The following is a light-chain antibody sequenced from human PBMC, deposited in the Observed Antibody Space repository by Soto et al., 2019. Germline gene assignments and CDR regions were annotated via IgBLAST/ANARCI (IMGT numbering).Light chain of an antibody. V-gene: IGKV4-1*01. CDR3: QQYYSTPPT. CDR2: WAS. CDR1: QSLLYSSNNKNY. J-gene: IGKJ4*01. Sequence: DIVMTQSPDSLPVSLGERATINCKSSQSLLYSSNNKNYLAWYQQKPGQPPKLLIYWASTRESGVPDRFSGSGSGTDFTLTISSLQAEDVAVYYCQQYYSTPPTFGGGTKVEIK.